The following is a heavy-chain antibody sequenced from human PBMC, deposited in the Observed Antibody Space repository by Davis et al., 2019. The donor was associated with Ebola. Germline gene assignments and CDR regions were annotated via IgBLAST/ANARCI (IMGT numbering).Heavy chain of an antibody. CDR1: GYTFTSYG. CDR2: ISAYNGNT. D-gene: IGHD2-15*01. V-gene: IGHV1-18*01. J-gene: IGHJ4*02. CDR3: ARDLLPGIVVVVAATNPGFDY. Sequence: ASVKVSCKASGYTFTSYGIIWVRQAPGQGLEWMGWISAYNGNTNYAQKLQGRVTMTPDTSTSTAYMELRSLRSDDTAVYYCARDLLPGIVVVVAATNPGFDYWGQGTLVTVSS.